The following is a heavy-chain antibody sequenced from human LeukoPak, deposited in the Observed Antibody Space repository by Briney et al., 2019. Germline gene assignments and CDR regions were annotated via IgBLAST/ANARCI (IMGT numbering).Heavy chain of an antibody. D-gene: IGHD3-22*01. V-gene: IGHV4-4*07. J-gene: IGHJ4*02. CDR2: IYTSGST. Sequence: SETLSLTCTVSGGSISSYYWSWIRQSAGKGLEWIGRIYTSGSTNYNPSLKSRVTMSVDTSKNQFSLKLSSVTAADTAVYYCARGRSSSWLPPYYYDSSGYRYWGQGTLVTVSS. CDR3: ARGRSSSWLPPYYYDSSGYRY. CDR1: GGSISSYY.